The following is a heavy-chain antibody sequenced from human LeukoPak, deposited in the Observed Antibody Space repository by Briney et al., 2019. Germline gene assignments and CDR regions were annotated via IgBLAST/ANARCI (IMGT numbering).Heavy chain of an antibody. Sequence: NPGGSLRLSCAASGFTFSTYSMTWVRQAPGKGLEWISSISSDSNYIFYADSLKGRFTISRDNAKNSLYLQMNSLRAEDTAVYYCAREGDYGDYGMDVWGQGTTVTVSS. CDR2: ISSDSNYI. J-gene: IGHJ6*02. V-gene: IGHV3-21*04. CDR1: GFTFSTYS. D-gene: IGHD4-17*01. CDR3: AREGDYGDYGMDV.